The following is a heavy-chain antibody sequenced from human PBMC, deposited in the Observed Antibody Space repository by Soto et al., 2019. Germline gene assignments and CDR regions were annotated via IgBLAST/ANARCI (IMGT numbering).Heavy chain of an antibody. CDR2: IRSKANSYAT. CDR3: TSGLTGNYYYYYGMDV. D-gene: IGHD3-22*01. V-gene: IGHV3-73*02. Sequence: EVQLVESGGGLVQPGGSLKLSCAASGFTFSGSAMHWVRQASGKGLEWVGRIRSKANSYATAYAASVKGRFTISRDDSKNKAYLQMNSLKTEDTAVYYCTSGLTGNYYYYYGMDVWGQGTTVTVSS. J-gene: IGHJ6*02. CDR1: GFTFSGSA.